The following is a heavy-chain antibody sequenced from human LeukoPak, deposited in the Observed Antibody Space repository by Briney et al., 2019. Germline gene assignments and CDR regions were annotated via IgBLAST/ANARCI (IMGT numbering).Heavy chain of an antibody. J-gene: IGHJ4*02. CDR2: IHYSGRI. CDR3: SRGTDAYKCGNS. CDR1: GGSFSGYY. V-gene: IGHV4-34*01. Sequence: LSETLSLTCAVYGGSFSGYYWTWIRQPPGKGLEWIGEIHYSGRINYNPSLKSRVTISADTSNNHFSLKMNSVTAADTAVYYCSRGTDAYKCGNSWGQGTLVTVSS. D-gene: IGHD5-24*01.